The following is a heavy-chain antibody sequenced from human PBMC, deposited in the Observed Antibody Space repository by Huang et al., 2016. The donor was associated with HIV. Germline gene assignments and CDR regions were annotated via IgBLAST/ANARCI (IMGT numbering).Heavy chain of an antibody. J-gene: IGHJ4*02. CDR3: ARGQLGSYGDYDVLY. Sequence: QVQLVQSGAEVKTPGSSVKVSCKASGGTCSKYAISWVRQAPGQGLEWMREISPKFGKPNYGRKIQGRVTITADGSTSTTLVEVSSLRSEDTALYYCARGQLGSYGDYDVLYWGQGTLVTVSS. V-gene: IGHV1-69*13. CDR2: ISPKFGKP. D-gene: IGHD4-17*01. CDR1: GGTCSKYA.